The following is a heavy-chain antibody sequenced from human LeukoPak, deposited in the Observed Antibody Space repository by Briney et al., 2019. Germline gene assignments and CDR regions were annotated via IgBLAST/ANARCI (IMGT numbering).Heavy chain of an antibody. D-gene: IGHD3-22*01. CDR1: GGSISPYY. V-gene: IGHV4-59*01. Sequence: SETLSLTCTVSGGSISPYYWTWIRQPPGKVLEWIGYIYYSGSTNYNPSLKSRVTISVDTSKNQFSLKLSSVTAADTAVYYCAREGYYDSSGHHDAFDIWGQGTMVTVSS. CDR3: AREGYYDSSGHHDAFDI. J-gene: IGHJ3*02. CDR2: IYYSGST.